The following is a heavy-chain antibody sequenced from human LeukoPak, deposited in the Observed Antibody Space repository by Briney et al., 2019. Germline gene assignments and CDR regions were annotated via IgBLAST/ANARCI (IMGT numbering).Heavy chain of an antibody. CDR3: ARVLSYCYFSWYFDL. V-gene: IGHV3-7*01. CDR1: GFTFSSYW. J-gene: IGHJ2*01. D-gene: IGHD5-18*01. CDR2: IKQDGSEK. Sequence: GGSLRLSCAASGFTFSSYWMSWVRQAPGKGLEWVAKIKQDGSEKYYVDSVKGRFTISRDNAKNSLYLQMNSLRAEDTAVYYCARVLSYCYFSWYFDLWGRGTLVTVSS.